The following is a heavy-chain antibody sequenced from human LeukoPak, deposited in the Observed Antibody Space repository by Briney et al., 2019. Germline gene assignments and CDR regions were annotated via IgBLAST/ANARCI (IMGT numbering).Heavy chain of an antibody. J-gene: IGHJ5*02. CDR2: MNSDGTST. Sequence: PGGSLRLSCAGSGFIFSQFWMQWVRQVPGKGLVWVSRMNSDGTSTAYADSVKGRFTISRDNAKNTLYLQMNSLRAEDTAVYYCAREVRYSGFDGGWYDPWGQGTLVTVSS. V-gene: IGHV3-74*01. D-gene: IGHD5-12*01. CDR1: GFIFSQFW. CDR3: AREVRYSGFDGGWYDP.